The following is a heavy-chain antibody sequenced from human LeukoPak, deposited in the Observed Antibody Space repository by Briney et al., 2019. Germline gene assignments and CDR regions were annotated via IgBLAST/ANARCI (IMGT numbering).Heavy chain of an antibody. V-gene: IGHV3-66*01. CDR1: GFTFSSYS. CDR3: ANGYLNWFDP. D-gene: IGHD5-18*01. Sequence: PGGSLRLSCAASGFTFSSYSMNWVRQAPGKGLEWVSVIYSSGGTNYADSVKGRFTISRDKSKNTVYLEMNSLRAEDTAVYYCANGYLNWFDPWGQGTLVTVSS. J-gene: IGHJ5*02. CDR2: IYSSGGT.